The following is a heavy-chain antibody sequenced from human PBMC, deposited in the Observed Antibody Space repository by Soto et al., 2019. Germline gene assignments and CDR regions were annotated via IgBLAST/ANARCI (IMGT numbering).Heavy chain of an antibody. CDR2: IIPILGIA. Sequence: QVQLVQSGAEVKKPGSSVKVSCKASGGTFSSYTISWVRQAPGQGLEWMGRIIPILGIANYAQKVQGRVTITADKSTNTAYMELSSVRSEDTAVYYCARRGYCSGGSCYPSFDYWGQGTLVTVSS. CDR1: GGTFSSYT. D-gene: IGHD2-15*01. V-gene: IGHV1-69*02. CDR3: ARRGYCSGGSCYPSFDY. J-gene: IGHJ4*02.